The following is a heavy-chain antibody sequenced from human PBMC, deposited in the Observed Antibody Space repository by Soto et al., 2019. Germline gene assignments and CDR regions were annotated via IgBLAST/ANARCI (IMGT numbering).Heavy chain of an antibody. CDR2: IIPIFGTA. CDR3: ARAWSPRYAVRGVDSRDYYYYGMDV. D-gene: IGHD3-10*01. V-gene: IGHV1-69*01. CDR1: GGTFSSYA. J-gene: IGHJ6*02. Sequence: QVQLVQSGAEVKKPGSSVKVSCKASGGTFSSYAISWVRQAPGQGLEWMGGIIPIFGTANYAQKFQGRVTITADESTSTAYMELSSLRSEDTAVYYCARAWSPRYAVRGVDSRDYYYYGMDVWGQGTTVTVSS.